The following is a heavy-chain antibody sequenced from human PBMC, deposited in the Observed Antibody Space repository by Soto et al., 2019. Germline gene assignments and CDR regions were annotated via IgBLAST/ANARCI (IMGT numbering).Heavy chain of an antibody. CDR1: GYTFTSYG. CDR3: ARVPPLGRLLMGYYFDY. J-gene: IGHJ4*02. V-gene: IGHV1-18*01. CDR2: ISAYNGNT. Sequence: QVQLVQSGAEVKKPGASVKVSCKASGYTFTSYGISWVRQAPGQGLEWMGWISAYNGNTNYAQKLQGRVTMTTDTSPSTAYKELRSLRSDVTAVYYCARVPPLGRLLMGYYFDYWGQGTLVTVSS. D-gene: IGHD3-22*01.